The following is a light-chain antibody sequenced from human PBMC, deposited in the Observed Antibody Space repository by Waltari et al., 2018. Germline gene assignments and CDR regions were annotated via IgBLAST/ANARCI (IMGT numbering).Light chain of an antibody. CDR1: QSLTKRY. V-gene: IGKV3-20*01. J-gene: IGKJ2*01. CDR3: QQYGSSVLYT. Sequence: VLTQSPGTLSLSPPPTPTLSCRASQSLTKRYLAWYQQKPGQAPRLLIYGASSRAAGIPDRFSGSGSGTDFTLTISRLEPEDFAVYYCQQYGSSVLYTFGQGTKLEIK. CDR2: GAS.